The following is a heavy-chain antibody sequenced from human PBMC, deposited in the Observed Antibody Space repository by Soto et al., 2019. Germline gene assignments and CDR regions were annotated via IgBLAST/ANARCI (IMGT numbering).Heavy chain of an antibody. Sequence: ASVKVSCKVSGYTLPELSMHWVRQAPGKGLEWMGGFDPEDGETIYAQKFQGRVTMTEDTSTDTAYMELSSLRSEDTAVYYCATVVPAAMSPWFDPWGQGTLVTVSS. CDR2: FDPEDGET. CDR1: GYTLPELS. D-gene: IGHD2-2*01. J-gene: IGHJ5*02. CDR3: ATVVPAAMSPWFDP. V-gene: IGHV1-24*01.